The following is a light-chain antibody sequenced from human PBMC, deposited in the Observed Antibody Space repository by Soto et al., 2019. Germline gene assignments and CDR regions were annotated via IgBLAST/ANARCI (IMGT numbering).Light chain of an antibody. J-gene: IGKJ3*01. Sequence: EMVMTQSPATLSMSPGERATLSCRASQSVGSHLAWYQQRPGQAPRLLIYGASYRATGIPARFSGSGSGTDFTLTISSLQSEDFAVYYCQQYDNWPPFTFGPGTKVDIK. CDR3: QQYDNWPPFT. CDR2: GAS. CDR1: QSVGSH. V-gene: IGKV3-15*01.